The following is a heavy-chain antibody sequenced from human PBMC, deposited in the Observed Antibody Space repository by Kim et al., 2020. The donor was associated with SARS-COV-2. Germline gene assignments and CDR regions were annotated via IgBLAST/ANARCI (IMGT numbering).Heavy chain of an antibody. CDR1: GGSISSYY. CDR2: IYYSGST. D-gene: IGHD3-10*01. V-gene: IGHV4-59*13. J-gene: IGHJ5*02. Sequence: SETLSLTCTVSGGSISSYYWSWIRQPPGKGLEWIGYIYYSGSTNYNPSLKSRVTISVDTSKNQFSLKLSSVTAADTAVYYCARGSYYPNWFDPWCQGTLVTVSS. CDR3: ARGSYYPNWFDP.